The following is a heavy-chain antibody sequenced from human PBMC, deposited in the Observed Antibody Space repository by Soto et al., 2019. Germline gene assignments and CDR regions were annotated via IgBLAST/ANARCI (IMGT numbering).Heavy chain of an antibody. Sequence: SETPSLTCPVSCASISSTRFYWGWIRQPPGKGLEWIGSFYFSGSTYYNPSLKSRVTISVDTSENQFSLKLSSVTAADTAVYYCARQVVDGTLAGAGSFDYWGQGTLVTVSS. D-gene: IGHD3-10*01. CDR3: ARQVVDGTLAGAGSFDY. J-gene: IGHJ4*02. CDR2: FYFSGST. CDR1: CASISSTRFY. V-gene: IGHV4-39*01.